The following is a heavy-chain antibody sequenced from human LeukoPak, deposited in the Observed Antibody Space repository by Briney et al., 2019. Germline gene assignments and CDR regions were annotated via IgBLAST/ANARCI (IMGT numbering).Heavy chain of an antibody. D-gene: IGHD6-6*01. V-gene: IGHV1-69*05. CDR2: LITIFGTA. CDR3: ARDRYSSSSVNYYYYMDV. Sequence: ASVKVSCKASGGTFSSYAISWVRQAPGQGLGWMGRLITIFGTANYAQKFQGRVTITTDESTSTAYMELSSLRSEDTAVYYCARDRYSSSSVNYYYYMDVWGKGTTVTVSS. J-gene: IGHJ6*03. CDR1: GGTFSSYA.